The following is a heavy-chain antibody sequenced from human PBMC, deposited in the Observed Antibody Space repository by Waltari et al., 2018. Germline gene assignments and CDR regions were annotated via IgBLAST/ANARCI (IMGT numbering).Heavy chain of an antibody. J-gene: IGHJ4*02. Sequence: EVQLVESGGGLVKPGGSLRLSCAASGFTFSSYSMNWVRQAPGKGLEWVSSISSSSSYIYYADSGKGRFTISRDNAKNSLYLQMNSLRAEDTAVYYCARRSSWYQYYFDYWGQGTLVTVSS. CDR1: GFTFSSYS. CDR2: ISSSSSYI. D-gene: IGHD6-13*01. CDR3: ARRSSWYQYYFDY. V-gene: IGHV3-21*01.